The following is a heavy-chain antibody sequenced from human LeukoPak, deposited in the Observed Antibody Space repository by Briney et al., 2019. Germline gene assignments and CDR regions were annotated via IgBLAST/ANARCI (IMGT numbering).Heavy chain of an antibody. CDR1: GFIFGEYA. CDR2: ISWDSGDI. CDR3: VKGVDRRAQYFDY. V-gene: IGHV3-9*01. J-gene: IGHJ4*02. D-gene: IGHD3-3*01. Sequence: GRSLRLSCAASGFIFGEYAMHWVRQAPGKGLEWVSGISWDSGDIGYADSVKGRFTISRDNAKNSLYLQLNSLRPEDTAFYYCVKGVDRRAQYFDYWGQGNLVTVSS.